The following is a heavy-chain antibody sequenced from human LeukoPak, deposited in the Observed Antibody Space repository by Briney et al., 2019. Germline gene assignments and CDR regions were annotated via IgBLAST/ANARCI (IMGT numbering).Heavy chain of an antibody. CDR1: GFTFSSYA. J-gene: IGHJ4*02. CDR2: ISSNGGST. V-gene: IGHV3-23*01. D-gene: IGHD5-24*01. CDR3: AKASKRDTIYQLLDF. Sequence: GGSLRLSCAASGFTFSSYAMSWVRQAPGKGLEWVSSISSNGGSTYYADSVKGRFTISRDNSKNTLYLQMNSLRAEDTAVYYCAKASKRDTIYQLLDFWGQGTLVTVSS.